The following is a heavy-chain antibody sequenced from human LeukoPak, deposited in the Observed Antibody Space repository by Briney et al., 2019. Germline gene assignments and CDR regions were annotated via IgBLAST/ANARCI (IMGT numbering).Heavy chain of an antibody. Sequence: SETLSLTCTVSGGSISSYYWSWIRQPPGKGLEWIGYIYYSGSTNYNPSLKSRVTISVDTSKNQFSLKLSSVTAADTAVYYCARGLRYDYYDRAQGMDVWGQGTTVTVSS. V-gene: IGHV4-59*12. CDR3: ARGLRYDYYDRAQGMDV. CDR1: GGSISSYY. CDR2: IYYSGST. J-gene: IGHJ6*02. D-gene: IGHD3-22*01.